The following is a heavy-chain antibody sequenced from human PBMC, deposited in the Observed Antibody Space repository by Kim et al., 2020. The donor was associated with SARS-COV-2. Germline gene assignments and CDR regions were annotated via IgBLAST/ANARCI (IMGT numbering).Heavy chain of an antibody. D-gene: IGHD1-26*01. V-gene: IGHV3-23*03. J-gene: IGHJ4*02. CDR3: AKYQRVGATTDGFDY. Sequence: YVNVRFTITRNNSKNTLYLQMNSLRAEDTTVYYCAKYQRVGATTDGFDYWSQGTLVTVSS.